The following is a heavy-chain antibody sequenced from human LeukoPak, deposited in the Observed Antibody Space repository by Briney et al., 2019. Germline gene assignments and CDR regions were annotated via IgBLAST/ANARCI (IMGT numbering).Heavy chain of an antibody. J-gene: IGHJ3*02. V-gene: IGHV3-74*01. Sequence: PGGSLRLSCAASGFTFRSSWMHWVRQGPGKGLVWVSRINGDGRSTSYADSVKGRFTISRDNAKTSLYLQMNSLRAEDTAVYYCARDVLAAGATGTFDIWGQGTMVTVSS. D-gene: IGHD1-14*01. CDR2: INGDGRST. CDR1: GFTFRSSW. CDR3: ARDVLAAGATGTFDI.